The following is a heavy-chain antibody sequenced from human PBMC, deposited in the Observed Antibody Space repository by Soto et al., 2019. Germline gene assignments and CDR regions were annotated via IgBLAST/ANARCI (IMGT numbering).Heavy chain of an antibody. CDR3: ARSLGYCSSTSCYNGEYYYGMDV. J-gene: IGHJ6*02. D-gene: IGHD2-2*01. CDR1: GFTFSSYA. CDR2: ISYDGSNK. Sequence: QVQLVESGGGVVQPGRSLRLSCAASGFTFSSYAMHWVRQAPGKGLEWVAVISYDGSNKYYADSVKGRFTISRDNSKNTLYLQMNSLRAEDTAVYYCARSLGYCSSTSCYNGEYYYGMDVWGQGTTVTVSS. V-gene: IGHV3-30-3*01.